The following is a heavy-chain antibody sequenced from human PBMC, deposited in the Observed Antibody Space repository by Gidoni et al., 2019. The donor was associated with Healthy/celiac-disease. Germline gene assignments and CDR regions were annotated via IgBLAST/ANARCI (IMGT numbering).Heavy chain of an antibody. J-gene: IGHJ5*02. CDR2: IYHSGST. D-gene: IGHD2-21*02. Sequence: QLQLQESGSGLVKPSQPLSLTCAVSGGSISSAGSSWCWIRQPPGKGLEWIGYIYHSGSTYYNPSLKSRVTISVDRSKNQFSLKLSSVTAADTAVYYCARGMPALAYCGGDCYSWFDPWGQGTLVTVSS. V-gene: IGHV4-30-2*01. CDR1: GGSISSAGSS. CDR3: ARGMPALAYCGGDCYSWFDP.